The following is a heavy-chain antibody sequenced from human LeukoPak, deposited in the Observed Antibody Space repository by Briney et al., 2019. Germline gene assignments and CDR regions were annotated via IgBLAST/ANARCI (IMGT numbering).Heavy chain of an antibody. D-gene: IGHD4-17*01. CDR2: IWYDGSNE. CDR1: GFTFCSYG. CDR3: ARDHVRWFYP. V-gene: IGHV3-33*01. Sequence: PGRSLRLSCAECGFTFCSYGMHWVCQAPGKGLEWVAVIWYDGSNELYADSVKGRFTISRDNSKNTLSLQMNSLRAEDTAVYYCARDHVRWFYPWGQGTPVTVSS. J-gene: IGHJ5*02.